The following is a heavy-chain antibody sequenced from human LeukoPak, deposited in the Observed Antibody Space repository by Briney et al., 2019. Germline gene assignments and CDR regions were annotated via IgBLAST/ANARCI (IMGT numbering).Heavy chain of an antibody. CDR2: IYYSGNT. CDR1: GDSISTSNSY. V-gene: IGHV4-39*01. D-gene: IGHD1/OR15-1a*01. CDR3: ARGKLPPWRTRTIGCPYFDY. Sequence: SETLSLTCTVSGDSISTSNSYWGWIRQPPGKGLEWIGSIYYSGNTYYNASLKSRVTISVDTSKNQFSLKLTSVTAADTAVYYCARGKLPPWRTRTIGCPYFDYWGQGTLVTVSS. J-gene: IGHJ4*02.